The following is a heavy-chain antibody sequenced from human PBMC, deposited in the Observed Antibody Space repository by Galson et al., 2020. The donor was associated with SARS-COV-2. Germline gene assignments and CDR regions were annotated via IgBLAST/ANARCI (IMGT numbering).Heavy chain of an antibody. J-gene: IGHJ3*02. D-gene: IGHD3-9*01. V-gene: IGHV4-4*02. CDR1: GGSISSSNW. Sequence: SETLSLTCAAPGGSISSSNWWSWVRQPPGKGLAWIGEIYHGGSTNSNTSLKRRVTISVDKSKNQFSLKLSSVTAADTAVYYCAATYYDILTGYYNLVAFDIWGQGTMVTVSS. CDR3: AATYYDILTGYYNLVAFDI. CDR2: IYHGGST.